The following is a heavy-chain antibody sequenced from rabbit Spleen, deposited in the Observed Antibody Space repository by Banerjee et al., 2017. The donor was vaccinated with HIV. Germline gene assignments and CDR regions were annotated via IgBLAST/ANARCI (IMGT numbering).Heavy chain of an antibody. Sequence: QEQLEESGGDLVKPGASLTLTCTASGFSFSSSDYMCWVRQAPGKGLEWISCIAGSSSDFTYSASWAKGRFTISKTSSTTVTLQMTSLTAADTATYFCVRDQAGDADYGPYYLNLWGPGTLVTVS. CDR3: VRDQAGDADYGPYYLNL. D-gene: IGHD2-1*01. CDR2: IAGSSSDFT. J-gene: IGHJ4*01. V-gene: IGHV1S45*01. CDR1: GFSFSSSDY.